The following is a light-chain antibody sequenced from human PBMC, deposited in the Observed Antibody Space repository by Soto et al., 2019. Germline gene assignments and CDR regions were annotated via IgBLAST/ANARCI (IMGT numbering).Light chain of an antibody. CDR3: CSYAGSYTLI. CDR1: STNVGSYNF. CDR2: DVS. V-gene: IGLV2-11*01. Sequence: QSALTQPRSVSGSPGQSVTISCTGTSTNVGSYNFVSWYQQHPGQAPRFMIYDVSRRPSGVPDRFSGSRSGNTASLTISGLQAEDEADYYCCSYAGSYTLIFGGGTKLTVL. J-gene: IGLJ2*01.